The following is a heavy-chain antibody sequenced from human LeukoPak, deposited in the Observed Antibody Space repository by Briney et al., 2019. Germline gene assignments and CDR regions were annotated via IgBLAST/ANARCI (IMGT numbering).Heavy chain of an antibody. CDR3: ARDSDKTGEAYFDY. V-gene: IGHV3-21*01. D-gene: IGHD7-27*01. CDR2: ISSSSSYI. Sequence: GGSLGLSCAASGFTFSSYSMNWVRQAPGKGLEWVSSISSSSSYIYYADSVKGRFTISRDNAKNSLYLQMNSLRAEDTAVYYCARDSDKTGEAYFDYWGQGTLVTVSS. CDR1: GFTFSSYS. J-gene: IGHJ4*02.